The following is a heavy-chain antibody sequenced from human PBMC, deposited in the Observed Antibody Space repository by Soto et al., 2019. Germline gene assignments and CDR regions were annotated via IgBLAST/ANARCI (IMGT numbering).Heavy chain of an antibody. V-gene: IGHV4-39*01. J-gene: IGHJ4*02. CDR2: IYYSGTT. D-gene: IGHD3-22*01. CDR1: GASISRSTMY. Sequence: SETLSLTCTVSGASISRSTMYWVWIRHSPSKGLEWIASIYYSGTTYYNLSLKGRVIMSVDTAKNQFSLNLTSVTAADTALYYCARLIPPDLIGYDYGIVDFWGQGSLVTVSS. CDR3: ARLIPPDLIGYDYGIVDF.